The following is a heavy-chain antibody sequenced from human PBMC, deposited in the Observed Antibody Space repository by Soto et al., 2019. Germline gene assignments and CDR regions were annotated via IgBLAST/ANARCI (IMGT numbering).Heavy chain of an antibody. CDR3: VREPRYCSGGSCSIMGDAFDI. Sequence: EVQLVESGGGLVQPGGSLRLSCVASGFTVTEIYMNWVRQAPGKGLEWVSVIYNEFTDYADSVRGRFSISTDSSKNALYLQMNSLRAEDSAVYYCVREPRYCSGGSCSIMGDAFDIWGRGTMVTVSS. V-gene: IGHV3-66*01. D-gene: IGHD2-15*01. CDR2: IYNEFT. CDR1: GFTVTEIY. J-gene: IGHJ3*02.